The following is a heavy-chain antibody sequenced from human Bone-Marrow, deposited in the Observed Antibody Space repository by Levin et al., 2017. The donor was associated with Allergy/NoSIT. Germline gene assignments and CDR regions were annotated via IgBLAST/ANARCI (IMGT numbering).Heavy chain of an antibody. D-gene: IGHD3-16*02. V-gene: IGHV3-48*03. Sequence: LSLTCAASGFPFSSSEMNWVRQAPGKGLEWVSYISSSGSTIYYADSVKGRFTISRDNAKNSLYLQMNSLRAEDTAVYYCARTPVWGSYRYDYWGQGTLVTVSS. CDR2: ISSSGSTI. CDR3: ARTPVWGSYRYDY. J-gene: IGHJ4*02. CDR1: GFPFSSSE.